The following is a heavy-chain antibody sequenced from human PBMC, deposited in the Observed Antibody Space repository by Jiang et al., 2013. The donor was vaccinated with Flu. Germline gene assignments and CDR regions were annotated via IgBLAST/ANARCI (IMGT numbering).Heavy chain of an antibody. Sequence: EWVSYISSSSSTIYYADSVKGRFTISRDNAKNSLYLQMNSLRDEDTAVYYCARAKSYGDYPNAFDIWGQGTMVTVSS. D-gene: IGHD4-17*01. J-gene: IGHJ3*02. CDR2: ISSSSSTI. V-gene: IGHV3-48*02. CDR3: ARAKSYGDYPNAFDI.